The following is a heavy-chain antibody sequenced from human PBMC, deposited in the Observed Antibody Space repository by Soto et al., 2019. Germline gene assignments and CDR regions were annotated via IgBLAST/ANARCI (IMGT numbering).Heavy chain of an antibody. Sequence: EVQLVESGGGLVQPGGSLRLSCAASGFTFSSYWMHWVRQAPGKGLVWVSRINSDGSSTSYADSVKGRFTISRDNAKNTLYLQMNSLRAEDTAVYYCARDRVLSCSGGSCSIPNDYWGQGTLVTVSS. J-gene: IGHJ4*02. CDR1: GFTFSSYW. CDR2: INSDGSST. V-gene: IGHV3-74*01. CDR3: ARDRVLSCSGGSCSIPNDY. D-gene: IGHD2-15*01.